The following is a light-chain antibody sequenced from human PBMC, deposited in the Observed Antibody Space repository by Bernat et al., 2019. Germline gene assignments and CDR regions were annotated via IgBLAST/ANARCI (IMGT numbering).Light chain of an antibody. CDR1: SSDVGGYNY. CDR2: DVS. Sequence: QSALTQPASVSGSPGQSITISCTGTSSDVGGYNYVSWYQQHPGKAPKLMIYDVSNRLSGVSNRFSGSKSGNTASLTISGIQAEDEADYYCSSYTSSSTPYVFGTGTKVTVL. J-gene: IGLJ1*01. V-gene: IGLV2-14*03. CDR3: SSYTSSSTPYV.